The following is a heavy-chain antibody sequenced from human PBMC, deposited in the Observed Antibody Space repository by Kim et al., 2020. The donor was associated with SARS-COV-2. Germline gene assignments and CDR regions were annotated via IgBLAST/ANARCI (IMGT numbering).Heavy chain of an antibody. CDR2: IYYSGST. V-gene: IGHV4-31*03. CDR1: GGSISSGGYY. Sequence: TLSLTCTVSGGSISSGGYYWSWIRQHPGKGLECFGYIYYSGSTYYNPSLKSRVTISVDTSKNQFSLKLSSVTAADTAVYYCARALTIFGVVISAFDYWGQGTLVTVSS. D-gene: IGHD3-3*01. CDR3: ARALTIFGVVISAFDY. J-gene: IGHJ4*02.